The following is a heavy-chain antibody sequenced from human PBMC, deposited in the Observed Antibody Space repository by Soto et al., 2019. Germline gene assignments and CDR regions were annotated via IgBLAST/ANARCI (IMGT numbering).Heavy chain of an antibody. V-gene: IGHV3-30*18. CDR2: ISYDGSNK. CDR3: AKESTPWISSGSPFDY. Sequence: SLRLSCAASGFTFSSYVMHWVRQAPGKGLEWVALISYDGSNKYYADSVKGRFTISRDNSKNTLYLQMNSLRTEDTAVYYCAKESTPWISSGSPFDYWGQGTLVTVSS. J-gene: IGHJ4*02. D-gene: IGHD3-22*01. CDR1: GFTFSSYV.